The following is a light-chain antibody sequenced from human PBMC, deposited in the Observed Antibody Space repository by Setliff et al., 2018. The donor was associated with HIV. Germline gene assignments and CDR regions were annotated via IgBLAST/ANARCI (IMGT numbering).Light chain of an antibody. CDR1: SSNIGNNS. V-gene: IGLV1-51*01. CDR3: GTWDSSLSLVV. CDR2: DNT. Sequence: GQKVTISCSGSSSNIGNNSVSWYQQLPGTAPKLLIYDNTKRPSGIPDRFSGSKSGTSATLGITGLQTGDEADYYCGTWDSSLSLVVFGGGTKVTVL. J-gene: IGLJ2*01.